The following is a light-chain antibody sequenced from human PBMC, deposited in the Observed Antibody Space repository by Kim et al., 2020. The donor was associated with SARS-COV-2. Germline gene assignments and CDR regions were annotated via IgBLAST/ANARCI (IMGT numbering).Light chain of an antibody. CDR1: QSISGW. Sequence: LQMTQSPSTLSASVGDRVSITCRASQSISGWLAWYQQKPGKAPKLLIYHASTLEGGVPSRFSGSGSGTEFTLTINNLQPDDFATYYCQQLGTFGLGTKVDIK. CDR3: QQLGT. V-gene: IGKV1-5*01. CDR2: HAS. J-gene: IGKJ1*01.